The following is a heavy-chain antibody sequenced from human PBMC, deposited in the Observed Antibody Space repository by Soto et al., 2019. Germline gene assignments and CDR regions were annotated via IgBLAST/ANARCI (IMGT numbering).Heavy chain of an antibody. D-gene: IGHD3-16*01. V-gene: IGHV1-18*01. CDR3: ARKMTTLVTGDLYWYFDL. CDR2: ISVYNGNT. Sequence: ASVKVSCKASGYTFINYDISWVRQAPGQGLEWMGWISVYNGNTNYAQKFQGRVTMTTDTSTSTAYMELRSLRSDDTAVYYCARKMTTLVTGDLYWYFDLWG. J-gene: IGHJ2*01. CDR1: GYTFINYD.